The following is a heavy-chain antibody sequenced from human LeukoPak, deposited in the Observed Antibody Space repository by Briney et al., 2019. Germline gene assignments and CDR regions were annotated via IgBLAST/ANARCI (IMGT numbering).Heavy chain of an antibody. CDR3: ARDRDYAFDS. Sequence: PGRSLRLSCAASGFTFSIYSMNWVRQAPGMGLEWVSYIGGTHSNIYYADSVKGRFTISRDDAKNSLYLQMNSLRDEDTAVYYCARDRDYAFDSWGQGTLVTVSS. CDR1: GFTFSIYS. V-gene: IGHV3-48*02. J-gene: IGHJ4*02. D-gene: IGHD4-17*01. CDR2: IGGTHSNI.